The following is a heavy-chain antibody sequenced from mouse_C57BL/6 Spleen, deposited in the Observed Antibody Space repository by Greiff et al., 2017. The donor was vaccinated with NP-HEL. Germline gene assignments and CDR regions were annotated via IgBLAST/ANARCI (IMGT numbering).Heavy chain of an antibody. V-gene: IGHV2-6-1*01. CDR2: IWSDGST. CDR1: GFSLTSYG. J-gene: IGHJ4*01. D-gene: IGHD1-1*01. Sequence: QVQLKESGPGLVAPSQSLSITCTVSGFSLTSYGVHWVRQPPGKGLEWLVVIWSDGSTTYNSALKSRLSISKDNSKSQVFLKMNSLQTDDTAMYYCARHSVYYYGRYAMDYWGQGTSVTVSS. CDR3: ARHSVYYYGRYAMDY.